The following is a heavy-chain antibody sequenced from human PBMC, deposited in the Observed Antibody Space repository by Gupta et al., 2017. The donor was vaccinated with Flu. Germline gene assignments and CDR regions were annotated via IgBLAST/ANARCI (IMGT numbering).Heavy chain of an antibody. D-gene: IGHD1-1*01. CDR3: SRVPRGDGTTLGHWFDP. V-gene: IGHV4-39*01. CDR2: VYYTGST. J-gene: IGHJ5*02. Sequence: QLQLQESGPGLVKPSETLSLTCAVSGDSISTSLYYWGWVRQPPGKGLEWIGSVYYTGSTYYNPSLKGRVSISVDTSKNQFSLKMSSVTAADTAVYYCSRVPRGDGTTLGHWFDPWGQGTLVTVSS. CDR1: GDSISTSLYY.